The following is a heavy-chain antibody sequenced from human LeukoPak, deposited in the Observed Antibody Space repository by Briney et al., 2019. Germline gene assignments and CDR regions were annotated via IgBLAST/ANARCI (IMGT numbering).Heavy chain of an antibody. D-gene: IGHD6-19*01. CDR3: AKDITPVACNRAFDI. V-gene: IGHV3-9*01. Sequence: GGSLRLSCAASGFTFDDYAMHWVRQAPGKGLEWVSGISWNSGSIGYADSGKGRVTISRDNATKSLYLHMNSMRADDTALYYCAKDITPVACNRAFDIWGQGTMVTVSS. J-gene: IGHJ3*02. CDR2: ISWNSGSI. CDR1: GFTFDDYA.